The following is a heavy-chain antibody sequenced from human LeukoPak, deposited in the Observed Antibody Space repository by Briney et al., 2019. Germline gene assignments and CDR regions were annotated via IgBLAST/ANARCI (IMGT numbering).Heavy chain of an antibody. J-gene: IGHJ4*02. V-gene: IGHV1-18*01. D-gene: IGHD2/OR15-2a*01. CDR3: ARDEGIVPTQSDY. CDR1: GYTFTSYG. Sequence: ASVKVSCKASGYTFTSYGITRVRQAPGQGLEWMGWISAYNGNTKYVQKFQGRVTMTTDTSTNTAYMELRSLRSDDTAVYYCARDEGIVPTQSDYWGQGTLVTVSS. CDR2: ISAYNGNT.